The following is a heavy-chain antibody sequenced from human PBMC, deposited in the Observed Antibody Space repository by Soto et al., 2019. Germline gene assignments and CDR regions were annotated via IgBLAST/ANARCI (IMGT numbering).Heavy chain of an antibody. V-gene: IGHV1-69*13. CDR2: IIPIFGTA. J-gene: IGHJ6*02. Sequence: ASVKVSCKASGGTFSSYAISWVRQAPGQGLEWMGGIIPIFGTANYVQKFQGRVTITADESTSTAYMELSSLRSEDTAVYYCARGRSTKGDYYGMDVWGQGTTVTVSS. CDR3: ARGRSTKGDYYGMDV. CDR1: GGTFSSYA.